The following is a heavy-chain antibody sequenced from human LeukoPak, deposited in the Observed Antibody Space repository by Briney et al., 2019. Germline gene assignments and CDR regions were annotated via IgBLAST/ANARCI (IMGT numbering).Heavy chain of an antibody. D-gene: IGHD2-15*01. CDR2: IYTSGST. CDR3: ARDLMVAATPSYYYYMDV. Sequence: PSETLSLTCTVSGGSISSYYWSWIRQPAGKGLEWIGRIYTSGSTNYNPSLKSRVTMSVDTSKNQSSLKLSSVTAADTAVYYCARDLMVAATPSYYYYMDVWGKGTTVTVSS. CDR1: GGSISSYY. J-gene: IGHJ6*03. V-gene: IGHV4-4*07.